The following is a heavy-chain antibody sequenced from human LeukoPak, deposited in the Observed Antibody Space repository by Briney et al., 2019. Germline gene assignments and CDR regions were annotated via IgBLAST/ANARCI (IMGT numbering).Heavy chain of an antibody. D-gene: IGHD6-13*01. V-gene: IGHV3-13*01. CDR1: GFTFSSYD. Sequence: PGRSLRLSCAASGFTFSSYDMHWVRQATGKGLEWVSAIGTAGDTYYPGSVKGRFTISRENAKNSLYLQMNSLRAEDTAVYYCARAVYSSSWYAPGPPQFDPWGQGTLVTVSS. CDR3: ARAVYSSSWYAPGPPQFDP. J-gene: IGHJ5*02. CDR2: IGTAGDT.